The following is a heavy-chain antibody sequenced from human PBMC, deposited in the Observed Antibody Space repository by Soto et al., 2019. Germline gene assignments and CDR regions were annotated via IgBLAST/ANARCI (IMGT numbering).Heavy chain of an antibody. D-gene: IGHD3-22*01. CDR2: IFHTGNT. Sequence: QVQLQESGPGLVKPSGTLSLTCTISGVSISSGKWWSWVRQRPGEGLEWIGEIFHTGNTDYKPSLKSRVSILVDKSKNQFSLNLDSVTAADTAVYYCARNLFDSRGYPPEVWGQGILVTVSS. J-gene: IGHJ4*02. CDR1: GVSISSGKW. V-gene: IGHV4-4*02. CDR3: ARNLFDSRGYPPEV.